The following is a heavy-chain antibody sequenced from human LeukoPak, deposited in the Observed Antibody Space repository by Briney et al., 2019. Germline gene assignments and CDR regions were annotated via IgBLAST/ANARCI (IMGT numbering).Heavy chain of an antibody. V-gene: IGHV4-39*01. J-gene: IGHJ4*02. CDR2: IYYSGST. CDR3: ARHYGP. CDR1: GGSISGSSYY. D-gene: IGHD3-10*01. Sequence: ASETLSLTCTVSGGSISGSSYYWGWIRQPPGKGLEWIGSIYYSGSTYYNPSLKSRVTISVDTSKNQFSLKLNSVTATDTDVYYCARHYGPWGQGTLVTVSS.